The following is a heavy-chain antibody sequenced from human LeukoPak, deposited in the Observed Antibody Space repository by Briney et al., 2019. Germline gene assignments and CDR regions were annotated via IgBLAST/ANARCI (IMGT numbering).Heavy chain of an antibody. V-gene: IGHV3-23*01. Sequence: PGGSLRLSCAASGFTFSNYAMSWVRQAPGKGLEWVSSISGSDGSTFYADSVKGRFTISRDNSKNTLYLQMNSLRAEDTAVYYCAKDLSVAGTWAIDYWGQGTLVTVSS. CDR2: ISGSDGST. CDR3: AKDLSVAGTWAIDY. CDR1: GFTFSNYA. D-gene: IGHD6-19*01. J-gene: IGHJ4*02.